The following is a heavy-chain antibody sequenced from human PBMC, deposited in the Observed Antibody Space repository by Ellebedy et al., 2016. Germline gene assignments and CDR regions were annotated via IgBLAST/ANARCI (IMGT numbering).Heavy chain of an antibody. CDR3: ARSCSSTSCYAGRDWFDP. CDR2: ISAYNGNT. V-gene: IGHV1-18*01. J-gene: IGHJ5*02. CDR1: CYTFTSYG. D-gene: IGHD2-2*01. Sequence: ASVKVSXXASCYTFTSYGISWVRQAPGQGLEWMGWISAYNGNTNYAQKLQGRVTMTTDTSTSTAYMELRSLRSDDTAVYYCARSCSSTSCYAGRDWFDPWGKGTLVTVSS.